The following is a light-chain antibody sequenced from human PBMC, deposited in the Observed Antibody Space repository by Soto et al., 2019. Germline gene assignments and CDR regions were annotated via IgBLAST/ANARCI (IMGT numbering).Light chain of an antibody. CDR2: GAS. Sequence: EIVFPLAPGTLSLSLGERATLSCRASQSVSSSYLAWYQQKPGQAPRLLIYGASSRATGIPDRFSGSGSGTDFTLTSSRLEPEDFAVYYCQQYVSSPTFGQGTKVDIK. CDR3: QQYVSSPT. V-gene: IGKV3-20*01. J-gene: IGKJ1*01. CDR1: QSVSSSY.